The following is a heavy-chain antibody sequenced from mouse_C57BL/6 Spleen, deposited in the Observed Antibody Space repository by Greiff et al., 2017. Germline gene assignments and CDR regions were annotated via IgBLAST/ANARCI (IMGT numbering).Heavy chain of an antibody. J-gene: IGHJ3*01. Sequence: EVQGVESGGGLVKPGGSLKLSCAASGFTFSSYAMSWVRQTPEKRLEWVATISDGGSYTYYQDNVKGRFTISRDNAKNNLYLQMSHLKSEDTAMYYCARDWVVVATPAWFAYWGQGTLVTVSA. V-gene: IGHV5-4*01. CDR2: ISDGGSYT. CDR3: ARDWVVVATPAWFAY. CDR1: GFTFSSYA. D-gene: IGHD1-1*01.